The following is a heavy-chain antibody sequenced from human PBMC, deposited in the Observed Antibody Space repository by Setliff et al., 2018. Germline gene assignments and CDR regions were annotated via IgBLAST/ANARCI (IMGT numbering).Heavy chain of an antibody. CDR1: GGSLRGNAIF. CDR3: ARQYCSGGTCYFDY. Sequence: PSETLSLTCTVSGGSLRGNAIFWGWIRQPPGKGLEWIGSIYYTGDPYYNPSLKSRVTMSVDTSRNQLSLKVRSVTAADTAVYYCARQYCSGGTCYFDYWGQGTLVTVSS. D-gene: IGHD2-15*01. CDR2: IYYTGDP. V-gene: IGHV4-39*07. J-gene: IGHJ4*02.